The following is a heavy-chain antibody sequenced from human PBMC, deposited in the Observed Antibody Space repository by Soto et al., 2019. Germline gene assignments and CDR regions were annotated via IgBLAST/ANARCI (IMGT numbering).Heavy chain of an antibody. D-gene: IGHD3-9*01. Sequence: PGGSLRLSCAASGFTFSSYSMNWVRQAPGKGLEWVSSISSSSSYIYYADSVKGRFTISRDNAKNSLYLQMNSLRAEDTAVYYCARALQGRYFDRLFFGYWGQGTLVTVSS. CDR2: ISSSSSYI. J-gene: IGHJ4*02. V-gene: IGHV3-21*01. CDR3: ARALQGRYFDRLFFGY. CDR1: GFTFSSYS.